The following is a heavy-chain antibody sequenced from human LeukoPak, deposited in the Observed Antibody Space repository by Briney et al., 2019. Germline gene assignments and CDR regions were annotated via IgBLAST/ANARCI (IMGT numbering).Heavy chain of an antibody. D-gene: IGHD5-12*01. J-gene: IGHJ4*02. CDR2: ISPNSDNI. CDR1: GFSFRDRY. CDR3: VRETGWLFDF. Sequence: GGSLRLSCAATGFSFRDRYMSWIRQAPGKGMEWVAYISPNSDNIHYADSVKGRFTISRDNAKNSLFLQVNSLRAEDTAVYYCVRETGWLFDFWGQGTLVIVSS. V-gene: IGHV3-11*04.